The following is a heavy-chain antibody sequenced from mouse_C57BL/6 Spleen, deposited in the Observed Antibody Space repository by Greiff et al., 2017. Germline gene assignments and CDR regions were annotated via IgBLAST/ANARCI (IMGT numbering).Heavy chain of an antibody. D-gene: IGHD1-1*01. V-gene: IGHV2-9*01. CDR3: DKHFCHGSIYDYYDMEY. J-gene: IGHJ4*01. CDR1: GFSLPSSG. CDR2: IWGGGST. Sequence: VMLVESGPGLVAPSQSLSITCTVSGFSLPSSGVDWVRQPPGKGLEWLGVIWGGGSTNYNSALMSRLSISKDTSKSQVFLKMNSLQTGDTAMYYCDKHFCHGSIYDYYDMEYWGQGTSVTVSS.